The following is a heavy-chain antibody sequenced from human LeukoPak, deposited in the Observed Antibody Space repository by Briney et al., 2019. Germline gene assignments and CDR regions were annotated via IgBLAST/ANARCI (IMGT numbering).Heavy chain of an antibody. CDR2: INPSGGST. CDR3: ARVTNVLRYFDWLLAPPPYFDY. Sequence: ASVKVSCKASGYTYTSYYMHWVRQAPGQGREGRGIINPSGGSTSYAQKFQGRVTMTRDMSTSTVYMELSSLRSEDTAVYYCARVTNVLRYFDWLLAPPPYFDYWGQGTLVTVSS. D-gene: IGHD3-9*01. V-gene: IGHV1-46*01. CDR1: GYTYTSYY. J-gene: IGHJ4*02.